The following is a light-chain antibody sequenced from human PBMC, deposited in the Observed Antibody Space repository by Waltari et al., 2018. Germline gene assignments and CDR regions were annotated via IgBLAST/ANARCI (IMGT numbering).Light chain of an antibody. CDR1: SSDVGGYDY. J-gene: IGLJ1*01. V-gene: IGLV2-14*03. Sequence: QSALTQPASVSGSPGQSITIFCAGTSSDVGGYDYVSWYQQHPGKAPELIIYDVSNRPSGGVDRFSGSKSGNTASLTISGLQADDEADYYCSSYSSSSTLYVFGTGTKVTV. CDR2: DVS. CDR3: SSYSSSSTLYV.